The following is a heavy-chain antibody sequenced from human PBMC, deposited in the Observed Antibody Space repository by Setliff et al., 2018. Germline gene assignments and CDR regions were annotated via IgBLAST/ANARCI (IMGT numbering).Heavy chain of an antibody. D-gene: IGHD3-22*01. V-gene: IGHV4-34*01. CDR2: SNHSGNT. CDR3: ARAKTEYYYDSTGTDYYYYYMDV. Sequence: SETLSLTCSVYGESFSNNYWSWIRQPPGKGLEWIGESNHSGNTTNHPSLKSRLTMSVDTSKNQFSLKLTSVTAADTAVYYCARAKTEYYYDSTGTDYYYYYMDVWGKGTTVTVSS. CDR1: GESFSNNY. J-gene: IGHJ6*03.